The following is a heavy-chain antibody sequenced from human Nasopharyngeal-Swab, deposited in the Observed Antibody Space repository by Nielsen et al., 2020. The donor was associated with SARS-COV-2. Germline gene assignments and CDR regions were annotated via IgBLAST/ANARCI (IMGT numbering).Heavy chain of an antibody. CDR1: GFTFSSYT. V-gene: IGHV3-21*01. CDR2: ISSGSSFL. Sequence: GESLKISCAASGFTFSSYTMNWVRRAPGRGLEWVSSISSGSSFLYFADSVKGRFTFSRDNAKNSLYLQMNSLRAEDTAVYYCARVYCSSSSCYTGFDIWGQGTMVTVSS. J-gene: IGHJ3*02. D-gene: IGHD2-2*02. CDR3: ARVYCSSSSCYTGFDI.